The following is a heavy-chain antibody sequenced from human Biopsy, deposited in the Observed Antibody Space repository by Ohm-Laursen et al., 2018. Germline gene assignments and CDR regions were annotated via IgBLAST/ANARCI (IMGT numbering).Heavy chain of an antibody. D-gene: IGHD3-3*01. V-gene: IGHV4-59*07. CDR1: GESMGTYY. Sequence: SDTLSLTCTVSGESMGTYYWTWNRQPPGKGLEWIASIYYSGTTNKNPSLKSRVTISVDTSKRQFYLELSSVTAADTAIYYCARVRGGFLEWFDYWGQGTLITVSS. J-gene: IGHJ5*01. CDR2: IYYSGTT. CDR3: ARVRGGFLEWFDY.